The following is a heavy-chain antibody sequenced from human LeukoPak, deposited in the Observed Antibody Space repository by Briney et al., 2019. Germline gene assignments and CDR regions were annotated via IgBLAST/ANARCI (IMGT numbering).Heavy chain of an antibody. CDR3: ARRIGPGISAFDI. CDR1: GFIFSNYA. J-gene: IGHJ3*02. V-gene: IGHV3-23*01. Sequence: GGSLRLSCAASGFIFSNYAMYWVRQAPGKGLEWVSAISGSGGDTYYTDSLKGRFTISRDNSKNTLYVRMNSLRAEDTAIYYCARRIGPGISAFDIWGRGTIVTVSS. CDR2: ISGSGGDT. D-gene: IGHD3-10*01.